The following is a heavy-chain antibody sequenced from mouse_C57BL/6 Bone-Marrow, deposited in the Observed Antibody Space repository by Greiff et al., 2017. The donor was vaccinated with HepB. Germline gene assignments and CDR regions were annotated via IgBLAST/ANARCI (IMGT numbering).Heavy chain of an antibody. V-gene: IGHV5-4*01. Sequence: DVHLVESGGGLVKPGGSLKLSCAASGFTFSSYAMSWVRQTPEKRLEWVATISDGGSYTYYPDNVKGRFTISRDNAKNNLYLQMSHLKSEDTAMYYCARDGPDFFAYWGQGTLVTVSA. D-gene: IGHD2-13*01. CDR1: GFTFSSYA. CDR3: ARDGPDFFAY. J-gene: IGHJ3*01. CDR2: ISDGGSYT.